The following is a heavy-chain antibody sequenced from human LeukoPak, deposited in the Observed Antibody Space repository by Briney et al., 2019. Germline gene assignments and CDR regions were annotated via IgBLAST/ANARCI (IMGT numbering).Heavy chain of an antibody. CDR1: GYSISSGYY. J-gene: IGHJ5*02. D-gene: IGHD6-19*01. CDR3: ARGDRAVAGAWGWFDP. Sequence: PSETLSLTCTVSGYSISSGYYWSWIRPPAGKGLEWIGRIHASGSTNYNPSLKSRVTMSVDTPKNQFSLKLSSVTAADTAIYFCARGDRAVAGAWGWFDPWGQGTLVTVSS. CDR2: IHASGST. V-gene: IGHV4-4*07.